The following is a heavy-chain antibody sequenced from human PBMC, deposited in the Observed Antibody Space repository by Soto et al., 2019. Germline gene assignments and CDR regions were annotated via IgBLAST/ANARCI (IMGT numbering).Heavy chain of an antibody. Sequence: QVQLVESGGGVVQPGRSLRLSCAASGFTFSSYGMHWVRQAPGKGLEWVAVISYDGSNKYYADSVKGRFTISRDNSKNTLDLQMNSLRAEDTAVYYCAEEGGYCYCGMDVWGQGTTVTVSS. D-gene: IGHD3-16*01. CDR1: GFTFSSYG. CDR2: ISYDGSNK. CDR3: AEEGGYCYCGMDV. V-gene: IGHV3-30*18. J-gene: IGHJ6*02.